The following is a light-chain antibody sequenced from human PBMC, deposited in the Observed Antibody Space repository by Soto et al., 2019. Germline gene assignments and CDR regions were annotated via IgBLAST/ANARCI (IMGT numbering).Light chain of an antibody. CDR1: SSDVGGYNY. Sequence: QSALTQPRSVSGSPGRSVTISCTGTSSDVGGYNYVSWYQQHPDKAPKLVIYDVNGRPSGVPDRFSGSKSGNTASLTISGLQAVDEADYYCCSYAGGSLIFGGGTKVTVL. CDR2: DVN. J-gene: IGLJ2*01. CDR3: CSYAGGSLI. V-gene: IGLV2-11*01.